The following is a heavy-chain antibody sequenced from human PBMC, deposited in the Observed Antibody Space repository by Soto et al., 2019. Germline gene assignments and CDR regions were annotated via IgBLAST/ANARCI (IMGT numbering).Heavy chain of an antibody. Sequence: QLQLQESGPGLVKPSETLSLTCTVSGGSISSSNYYWGWIRQPPGKGLEWIGNIYYSGSTYYNPSLKSRITMSVDTSKNPFSLKLSSVTAADTAVFYCARLRGDMVVVPAPILRVSYYYYGMDVWGQGTTVTVSS. V-gene: IGHV4-39*01. D-gene: IGHD2-2*01. CDR3: ARLRGDMVVVPAPILRVSYYYYGMDV. CDR1: GGSISSSNYY. CDR2: IYYSGST. J-gene: IGHJ6*02.